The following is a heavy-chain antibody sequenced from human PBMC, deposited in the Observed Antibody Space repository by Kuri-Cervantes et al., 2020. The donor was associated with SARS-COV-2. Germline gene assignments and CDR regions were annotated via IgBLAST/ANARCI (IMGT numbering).Heavy chain of an antibody. Sequence: SETLSLTCTVSGGSISSSSYYWGWIRQPPGKELEWIGSIYYSGSTYYNPSLKSRVTISVDTSKNQFSLKLSSVTAADTAVYYCARDMPAAGTGYYYYYMDVWGKGTTVTVSS. CDR3: ARDMPAAGTGYYYYYMDV. CDR2: IYYSGST. CDR1: GGSISSSSYY. V-gene: IGHV4-39*07. J-gene: IGHJ6*03. D-gene: IGHD6-13*01.